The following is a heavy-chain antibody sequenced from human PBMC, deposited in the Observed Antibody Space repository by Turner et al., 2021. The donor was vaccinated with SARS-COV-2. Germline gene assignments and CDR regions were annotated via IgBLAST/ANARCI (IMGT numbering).Heavy chain of an antibody. CDR3: AGDVEAGTSTVTVFDY. J-gene: IGHJ4*02. CDR1: GFTFSSYA. CDR2: ISYDGSNK. V-gene: IGHV3-30*04. D-gene: IGHD4-17*01. Sequence: QVQLVESGGGVVQPGRSLRLSCAASGFTFSSYAMHWVRQAAGRGLEWAAVISYDGSNKYYADSMMGRFTISRDNSKNTLYLQMNSLRAEDTAVYYCAGDVEAGTSTVTVFDYWGQGTLVTVSS.